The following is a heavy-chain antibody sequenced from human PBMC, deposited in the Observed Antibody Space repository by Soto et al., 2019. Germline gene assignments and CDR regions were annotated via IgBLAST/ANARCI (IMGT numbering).Heavy chain of an antibody. D-gene: IGHD3-22*01. J-gene: IGHJ6*02. CDR2: ISAHNGNT. CDR1: GYTFTSYG. Sequence: ASVKVSCKASGYTFTSYGISWVRQAPGQGLEWMGWISAHNGNTNYAQKLQGRVTMTTDTSTSTAYMELRSLRSDDTAVYYCARADSSGVDHTLYYYYGMDVWGQGTTVTVSS. CDR3: ARADSSGVDHTLYYYYGMDV. V-gene: IGHV1-18*04.